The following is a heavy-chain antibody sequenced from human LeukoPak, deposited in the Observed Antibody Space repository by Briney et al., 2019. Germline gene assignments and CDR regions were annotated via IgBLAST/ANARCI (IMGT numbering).Heavy chain of an antibody. J-gene: IGHJ6*04. Sequence: SETLSLTCTVSGGSVSSGSYYWSWIRQPPGKGLEWIGYIHYSGSTNYNPSLKSRVTISVDTSKNQFSLKLSSVTAADTAVYYCARDSGHCSGGSCPAWGMDVWGKGTTVTVSS. V-gene: IGHV4-61*01. CDR3: ARDSGHCSGGSCPAWGMDV. D-gene: IGHD2-15*01. CDR1: GGSVSSGSYY. CDR2: IHYSGST.